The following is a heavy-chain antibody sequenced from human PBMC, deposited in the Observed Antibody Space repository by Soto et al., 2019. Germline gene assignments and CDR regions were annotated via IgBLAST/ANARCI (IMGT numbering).Heavy chain of an antibody. V-gene: IGHV4-34*01. Sequence: TSETLSLTCAVYGGSFSGYYWSWIRQPPGKGLEWIGEINHSGSTNYNPSLKSRVTISVDTSKNQFSLKLSSVTAADTAVYYCARALNGGYCSSTSCYAYFDYWGQGTLVTVS. J-gene: IGHJ4*02. CDR2: INHSGST. CDR3: ARALNGGYCSSTSCYAYFDY. CDR1: GGSFSGYY. D-gene: IGHD2-2*01.